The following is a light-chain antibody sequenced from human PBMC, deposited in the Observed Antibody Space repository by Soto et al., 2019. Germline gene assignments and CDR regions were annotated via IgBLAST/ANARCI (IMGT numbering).Light chain of an antibody. CDR2: EGS. J-gene: IGLJ2*01. V-gene: IGLV2-23*01. CDR1: SSEVGNYDL. Sequence: QSALTQPASVSGSPGQSITISCNGTSSEVGNYDLVSWYQQHPGNAPKLMIYEGSRRPSGVSNRFSGSKSGNTASLTISGLQSADEADYYCCSYAGSNVVFGGGTKLTVL. CDR3: CSYAGSNVV.